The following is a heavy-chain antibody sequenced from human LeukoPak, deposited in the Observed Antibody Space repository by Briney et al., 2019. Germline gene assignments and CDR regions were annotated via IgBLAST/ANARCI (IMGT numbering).Heavy chain of an antibody. Sequence: SGTLSLTCAVSGGSISSSNWWSWVRQPPGKGLEWIGYIYYSGSTYYNPSLKSRVTISVDTSKNQFSLKLSSVTAADTAVYYCALGDYYDSSPVVWGQGTLVTVSS. J-gene: IGHJ4*02. V-gene: IGHV4-4*02. CDR3: ALGDYYDSSPVV. D-gene: IGHD3-22*01. CDR1: GGSISSSNW. CDR2: IYYSGST.